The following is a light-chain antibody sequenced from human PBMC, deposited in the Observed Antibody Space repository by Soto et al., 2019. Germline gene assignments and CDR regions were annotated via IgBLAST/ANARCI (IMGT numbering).Light chain of an antibody. CDR1: SSDVGSYDL. CDR3: CSYAGRGTYV. J-gene: IGLJ1*01. Sequence: QSALTQPASVSGSPGQSITISCTGTSSDVGSYDLVSWYQQPPGKAPKLMIYEDTKRPSGIATRFSGSKSGNAASLTISGHQDDDEADYYCCSYAGRGTYVFGTGTKLTVL. CDR2: EDT. V-gene: IGLV2-23*01.